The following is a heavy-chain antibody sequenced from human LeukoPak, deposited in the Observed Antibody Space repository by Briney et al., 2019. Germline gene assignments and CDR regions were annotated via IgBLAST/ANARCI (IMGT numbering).Heavy chain of an antibody. CDR1: GGSISSYY. D-gene: IGHD2-2*01. Sequence: KPSETLSLTCTVSGGSISSYYWSWIRQPPGKGLEWIGYIYYSGSTNYNPSLKSRVTISVDTSKNQFSLKLSSVTAADTAVYYCSRAPIVVVPAAHRVYYYYMDVWGKGTTVTVSS. CDR3: SRAPIVVVPAAHRVYYYYMDV. J-gene: IGHJ6*03. CDR2: IYYSGST. V-gene: IGHV4-59*01.